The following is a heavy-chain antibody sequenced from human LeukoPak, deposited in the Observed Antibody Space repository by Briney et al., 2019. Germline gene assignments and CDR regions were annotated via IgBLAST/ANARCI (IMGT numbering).Heavy chain of an antibody. CDR3: AKEMGDGATTGSTVDY. V-gene: IGHV3-23*01. Sequence: GGSLRLSCAASGFTFSSYAMSWVRQAPGKGLEWVSAISGSGGSTYYADSVKGRFTISRGNSKNTLYLQMNSLRAEDTAVHYCAKEMGDGATTGSTVDYWGQGTLVTVSS. CDR2: ISGSGGST. CDR1: GFTFSSYA. J-gene: IGHJ4*02. D-gene: IGHD1-26*01.